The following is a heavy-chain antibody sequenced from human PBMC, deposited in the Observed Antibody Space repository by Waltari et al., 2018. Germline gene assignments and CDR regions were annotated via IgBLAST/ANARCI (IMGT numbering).Heavy chain of an antibody. V-gene: IGHV5-51*01. CDR1: GYRFTTYW. CDR3: ARQGPLDYYDSSGYSNWFDP. Sequence: EVQLVQSGAEVKKPGESLKISCKGSGYRFTTYWIAWVRQMPGKGLEWMGIIYPGDSETRYSPSFQGQVTISADKSISTAYLQWSSLKASDTAIYYWARQGPLDYYDSSGYSNWFDPWGRGTVVTVSP. CDR2: IYPGDSET. J-gene: IGHJ5*02. D-gene: IGHD3-22*01.